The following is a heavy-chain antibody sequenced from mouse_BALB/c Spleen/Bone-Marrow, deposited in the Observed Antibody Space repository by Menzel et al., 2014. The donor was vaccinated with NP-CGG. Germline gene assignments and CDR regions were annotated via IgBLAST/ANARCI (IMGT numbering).Heavy chain of an antibody. J-gene: IGHJ2*01. CDR3: ARRGTGVDY. CDR2: IYPGGGYT. Sequence: VQLQQSGAELVRPGNSVKISCEASGYTFTNYWLGWVKRRPGHGLEWIGDIYPGGGYTNYNEKFKGKATLTADTSSSTAYMQLSSLTSEDSAVYFCARRGTGVDYWGQGTTLTVSS. CDR1: GYTFTNYW. V-gene: IGHV1-63*02. D-gene: IGHD4-1*01.